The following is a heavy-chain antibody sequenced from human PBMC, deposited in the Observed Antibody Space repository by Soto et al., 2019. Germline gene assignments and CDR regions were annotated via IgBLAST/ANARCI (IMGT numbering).Heavy chain of an antibody. CDR3: ARVGDCSSTSCRPLGAFDI. D-gene: IGHD2-2*01. Sequence: SVKVSCKASGGTFSSYAISWVRQAPGQGLEWMGGIIPIFGTANYAQKFQGRATITADESTSTAYMELSSLRSEDTAVYYCARVGDCSSTSCRPLGAFDIWGQGTMVTVSS. V-gene: IGHV1-69*13. CDR1: GGTFSSYA. J-gene: IGHJ3*02. CDR2: IIPIFGTA.